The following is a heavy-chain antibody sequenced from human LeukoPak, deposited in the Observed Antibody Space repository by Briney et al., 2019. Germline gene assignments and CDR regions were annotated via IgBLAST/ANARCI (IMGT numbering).Heavy chain of an antibody. CDR1: GGSISSYY. CDR3: ARGGYYYDSSGYYWSDYYYGMDV. Sequence: SETLSLTCTVSGGSISSYYGSWIRQPAGNGLEWIGRIYTSGSTNYNPSLKSRVTMSVDTSKNQFSLKLSSVTAADTAVYYCARGGYYYDSSGYYWSDYYYGMDVWGQGTTVTVSS. V-gene: IGHV4-4*07. D-gene: IGHD3-22*01. CDR2: IYTSGST. J-gene: IGHJ6*02.